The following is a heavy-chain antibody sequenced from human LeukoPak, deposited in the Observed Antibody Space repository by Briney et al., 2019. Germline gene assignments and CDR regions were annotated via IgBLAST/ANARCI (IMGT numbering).Heavy chain of an antibody. CDR2: INPNSGGT. V-gene: IGHV1-2*02. CDR1: GSTFTGYY. J-gene: IGHJ3*02. Sequence: ASVKVSCKASGSTFTGYYMHWVRPAPGQGLEWMGWINPNSGGTNYAQKFQCRVTMTRDTSISTAYMELSRLRSDDTAVYYCARDRVNAFDIWGQGTMVTVSS. CDR3: ARDRVNAFDI. D-gene: IGHD3-10*01.